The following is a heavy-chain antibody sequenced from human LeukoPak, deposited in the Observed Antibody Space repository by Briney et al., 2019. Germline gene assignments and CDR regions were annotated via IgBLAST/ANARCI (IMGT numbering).Heavy chain of an antibody. CDR3: ARQGGGFWYFDL. CDR2: IYYSGST. D-gene: IGHD6-25*01. V-gene: IGHV4-59*08. Sequence: SETLSLTCTVSGGSISSYYWSWIRQPPGKGLEWIGYIYYSGSTNYNPSLKSRVTISVDASKNQFSLKLSSVTAADTAVYYCARQGGGFWYFDLWGRGTLVTVSS. CDR1: GGSISSYY. J-gene: IGHJ2*01.